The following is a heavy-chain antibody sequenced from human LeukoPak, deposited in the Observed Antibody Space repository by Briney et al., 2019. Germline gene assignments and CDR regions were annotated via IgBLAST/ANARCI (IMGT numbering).Heavy chain of an antibody. CDR1: GFNFRTYA. CDR2: LSSDTRDI. D-gene: IGHD3-22*01. Sequence: GSLRLSCAASGFNFRTYAMHWVRQAPGKGLEWVAVLSSDTRDIHYADSVRGRFTISRDNSKNTLYLQMNSLRAEDTAVYYCAKEGPDYYDSSGYYGDASDIWGQGTMVTVSS. J-gene: IGHJ3*02. V-gene: IGHV3-30*04. CDR3: AKEGPDYYDSSGYYGDASDI.